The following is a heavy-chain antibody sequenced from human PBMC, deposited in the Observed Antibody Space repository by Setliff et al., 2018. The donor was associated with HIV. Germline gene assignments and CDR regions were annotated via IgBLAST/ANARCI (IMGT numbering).Heavy chain of an antibody. CDR1: GYSFPNDW. Sequence: PGESLKISCKDSGYSFPNDWIGWVRQMPGKGLEWVAIIFPGDSETRYSPSFEGQVTISADRSINTVYLQWSSLRASDTAIYYCTRHPLRPGIAGYFYFVDVWGTGTTVTVSS. V-gene: IGHV5-51*01. CDR3: TRHPLRPGIAGYFYFVDV. D-gene: IGHD3-9*01. J-gene: IGHJ6*03. CDR2: IFPGDSET.